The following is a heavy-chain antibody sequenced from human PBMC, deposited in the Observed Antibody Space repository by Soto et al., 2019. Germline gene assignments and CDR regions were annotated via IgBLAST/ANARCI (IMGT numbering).Heavy chain of an antibody. CDR2: ISGYNGDT. D-gene: IGHD4-17*01. V-gene: IGHV1-18*01. J-gene: IGHJ6*01. CDR1: GDTLTRYG. Sequence: VNGSCKSGGDTLTRYGISWVRRAPGQGLEWMGWISGYNGDTNYAQKVQGRVTMTIDTSTSTAYMELRSLTSDYTAIYYYTKKVQRHYALPGTVLWG. CDR3: TKKVQRHYALPGTVL.